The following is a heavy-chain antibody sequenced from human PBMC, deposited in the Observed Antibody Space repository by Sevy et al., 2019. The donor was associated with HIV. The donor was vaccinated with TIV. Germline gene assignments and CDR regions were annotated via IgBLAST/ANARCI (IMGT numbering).Heavy chain of an antibody. CDR1: GYTFTSYR. Sequence: ASVKASCKASGYTFTSYRIYWVRQAPGQGLEWMGWISPFNGDTNYAQKFQGRVTMITDTSTSTAYMELRSLRSDDTAVYYCARAYCSGGSCYSLAYWGQGALVTVSS. D-gene: IGHD2-15*01. J-gene: IGHJ4*02. CDR3: ARAYCSGGSCYSLAY. V-gene: IGHV1-18*01. CDR2: ISPFNGDT.